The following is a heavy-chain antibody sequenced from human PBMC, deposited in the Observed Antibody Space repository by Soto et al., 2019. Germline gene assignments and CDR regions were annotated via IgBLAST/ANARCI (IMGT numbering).Heavy chain of an antibody. CDR3: ARVSEHDAFDI. CDR2: ISSNGGST. V-gene: IGHV3-64*02. Sequence: HPGGSLRLSCAASGFTFSSYAMHWVRQAPGKGLEYVSAISSNGGSTYYADSVKGRFTISRDNSKNTLYLQMGSLRAEDMAVYYCARVSEHDAFDIWGQGTMVTVSS. CDR1: GFTFSSYA. J-gene: IGHJ3*02.